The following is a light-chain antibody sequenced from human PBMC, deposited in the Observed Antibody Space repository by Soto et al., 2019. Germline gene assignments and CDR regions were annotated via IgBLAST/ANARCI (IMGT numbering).Light chain of an antibody. CDR2: AAS. CDR1: QSISSY. V-gene: IGKV1-39*01. J-gene: IGKJ1*01. CDR3: QQSYSTPRT. Sequence: GDRVTITCRASQSISSYLNWYQQKPGKAPKLLIYAASSFQSGVPSRFSGSGSGTDFTLTISSLQPEAFATYSCQQSYSTPRTFGQGTKVEFK.